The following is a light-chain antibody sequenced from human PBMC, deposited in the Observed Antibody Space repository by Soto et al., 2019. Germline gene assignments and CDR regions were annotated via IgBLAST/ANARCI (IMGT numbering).Light chain of an antibody. Sequence: EIVMTQSPATLSVSPGERATVSCRASHDIRSSLAWYQQRPGQAPRLLIYGASTRATGIPARFSGSGSGTEFTLTISSLQSEDFAVYHCQQYHNLPPWTFGQGTKVDIK. CDR2: GAS. J-gene: IGKJ1*01. V-gene: IGKV3-15*01. CDR1: HDIRSS. CDR3: QQYHNLPPWT.